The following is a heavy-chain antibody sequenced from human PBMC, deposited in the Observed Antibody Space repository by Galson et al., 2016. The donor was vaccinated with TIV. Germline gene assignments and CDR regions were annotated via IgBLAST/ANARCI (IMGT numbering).Heavy chain of an antibody. V-gene: IGHV3-9*01. J-gene: IGHJ6*02. CDR3: AKGAKDHVYHGMDV. CDR2: INWSGAST. Sequence: SLRLSCAASGFAFDAYAMHWVRQPPGKGLEWVSGINWSGASTGYAGSVKGRFTISPDNAKNSLYLQMHSLRPEDTALYYCAKGAKDHVYHGMDVWGQGTTVSVSS. D-gene: IGHD1-14*01. CDR1: GFAFDAYA.